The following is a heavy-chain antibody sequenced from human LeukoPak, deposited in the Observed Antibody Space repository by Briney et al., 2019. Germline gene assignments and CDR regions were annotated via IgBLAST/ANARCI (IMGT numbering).Heavy chain of an antibody. Sequence: SETLSLTCAVSGGSFSGYYWSWIRQPPGKGLEWIGEINHSGSTNYNPSLKSRVTISVDTSKNQFSLKLSSVTAADTAVYYCARDRRKDCSSTSCYYYYYMDVWGKGTTVTVSS. CDR1: GGSFSGYY. V-gene: IGHV4-34*01. CDR2: INHSGST. D-gene: IGHD2-2*01. CDR3: ARDRRKDCSSTSCYYYYYMDV. J-gene: IGHJ6*03.